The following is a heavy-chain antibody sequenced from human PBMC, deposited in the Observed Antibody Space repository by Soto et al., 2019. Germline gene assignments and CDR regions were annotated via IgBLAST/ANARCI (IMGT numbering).Heavy chain of an antibody. CDR2: ISYDGSNK. V-gene: IGHV3-30*03. CDR3: ARDVSCSGGSCYDSYYYYGMDV. J-gene: IGHJ6*02. D-gene: IGHD2-15*01. Sequence: QVQLVESGGGVVQPGRSLRLSCVVSGFTFSSYGMHWVRQAPGKGLEWVAVISYDGSNKYYADSVKGRFTISRDNSNDTMYLQLNSLRAEDTALYYCARDVSCSGGSCYDSYYYYGMDVWGQGTTVTFSS. CDR1: GFTFSSYG.